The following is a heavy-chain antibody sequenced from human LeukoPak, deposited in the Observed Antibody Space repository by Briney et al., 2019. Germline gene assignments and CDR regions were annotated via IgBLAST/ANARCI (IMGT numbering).Heavy chain of an antibody. J-gene: IGHJ4*02. CDR3: TRAGQGWELPAVFDY. CDR2: INTNTGNP. Sequence: ASVKVSCKASGYTFTNYAMNWVRQAPGQGLEWMGWINTNTGNPRYAQTFTGRFVFSLDTSVSTAYLQISNLKAEDTAVYYCTRAGQGWELPAVFDYWGQGTLVTVSS. CDR1: GYTFTNYA. D-gene: IGHD1-26*01. V-gene: IGHV7-4-1*02.